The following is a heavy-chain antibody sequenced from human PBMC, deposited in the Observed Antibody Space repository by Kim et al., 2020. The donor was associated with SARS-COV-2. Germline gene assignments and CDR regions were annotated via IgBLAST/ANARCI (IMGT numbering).Heavy chain of an antibody. CDR3: ARDFVIGSSSGWYGY. Sequence: DSVKGRFPISRDNAKNSLYLQMNSLRAEETAVYYCARDFVIGSSSGWYGYWGQGTLVTVSS. J-gene: IGHJ4*02. V-gene: IGHV3-7*01. D-gene: IGHD6-19*01.